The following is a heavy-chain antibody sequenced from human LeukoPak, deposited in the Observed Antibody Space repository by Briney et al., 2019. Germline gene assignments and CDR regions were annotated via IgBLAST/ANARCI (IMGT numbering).Heavy chain of an antibody. CDR1: GYSFTSYW. D-gene: IGHD3-10*01. CDR3: APHRGGLEDLTFDP. J-gene: IGHJ5*02. CDR2: IDPSDSYT. V-gene: IGHV5-10-1*01. Sequence: HGESLKISCKGSGYSFTSYWISWVRQMPGKGLEWMGRIDPSDSYTNYSPSFQGHVTISADKSISTAYLQWSSLEASDTAMYYCAPHRGGLEDLTFDPWGQGTLVTVSS.